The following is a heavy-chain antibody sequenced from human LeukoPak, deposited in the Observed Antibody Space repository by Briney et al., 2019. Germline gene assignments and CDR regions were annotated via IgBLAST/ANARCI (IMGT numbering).Heavy chain of an antibody. CDR3: ARRTTYYYDSSGRGGAFDI. CDR2: INHSGST. CDR1: GGSFSGYY. D-gene: IGHD3-22*01. J-gene: IGHJ3*02. Sequence: SETLSLTCAVYGGSFSGYYWSWIRQPPGKGLEWIGEINHSGSTNYNPSLKSRVTIPVDTSKNQFSLKLSSVTAADTAVYYCARRTTYYYDSSGRGGAFDIWGQGTMVTVSS. V-gene: IGHV4-34*01.